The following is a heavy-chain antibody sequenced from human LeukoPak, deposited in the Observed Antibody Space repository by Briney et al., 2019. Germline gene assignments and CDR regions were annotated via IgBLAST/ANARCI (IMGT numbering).Heavy chain of an antibody. CDR2: IYYSGST. D-gene: IGHD6-13*01. V-gene: IGHV4-59*01. J-gene: IGHJ4*02. CDR3: ARSSRTAHKYSSSWYYQN. CDR1: GGSISSYY. Sequence: SETLSLTCTVSGGSISSYYWSWIRQPPGKGLEWIGYIYYSGSTNYNPSLKSRVTISVDTSKNQFSLKLSSVTAADTAVYYCARSSRTAHKYSSSWYYQNWGQGTLVTVSS.